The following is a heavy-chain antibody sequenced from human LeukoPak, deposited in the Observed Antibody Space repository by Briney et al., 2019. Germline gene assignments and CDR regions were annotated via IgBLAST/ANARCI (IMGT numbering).Heavy chain of an antibody. CDR1: GFTFSSYE. Sequence: GGSLRLSCAASGFTFSSYEMNWVRQAPGKGLEWVSYISSSGSTINYADSVKGRFTISRDNAKNSLTLQMNSLIAEDTAVYYCARRRDFIDYWGQGTLVTVSS. CDR2: ISSSGSTI. J-gene: IGHJ4*02. CDR3: ARRRDFIDY. D-gene: IGHD3/OR15-3a*01. V-gene: IGHV3-48*03.